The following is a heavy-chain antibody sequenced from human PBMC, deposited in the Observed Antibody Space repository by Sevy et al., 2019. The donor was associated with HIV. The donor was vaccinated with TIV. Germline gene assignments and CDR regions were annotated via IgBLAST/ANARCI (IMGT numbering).Heavy chain of an antibody. Sequence: GGSLRLSCAASGFTFSSYGMHWVRQAPGKGLEWVAVIWYDGSNKYYADSVKGRFTISRDNSKNTLYLQMNSLRAEDTAVYYCARAPGELRFLEWLPNYYYYYGMDVWGQGTTVTVSS. CDR3: ARAPGELRFLEWLPNYYYYYGMDV. CDR2: IWYDGSNK. V-gene: IGHV3-33*01. CDR1: GFTFSSYG. D-gene: IGHD3-3*01. J-gene: IGHJ6*02.